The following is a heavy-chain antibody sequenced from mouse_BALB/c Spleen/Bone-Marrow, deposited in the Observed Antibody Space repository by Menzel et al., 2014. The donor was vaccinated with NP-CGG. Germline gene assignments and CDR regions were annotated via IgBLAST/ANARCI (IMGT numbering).Heavy chain of an antibody. Sequence: EVQLQESGPELVKPGASVKMSCKASGYTFTSYAMHWVEQKPGQGLEWIGYISPYNDGTKYNEKFKGKATLTSDKSSSTAYMELSSLTSEDSAVYYCAREVVATDYFDYWGQGTTLTVSS. D-gene: IGHD1-1*01. CDR1: GYTFTSYA. J-gene: IGHJ2*01. V-gene: IGHV1-14*01. CDR2: ISPYNDGT. CDR3: AREVVATDYFDY.